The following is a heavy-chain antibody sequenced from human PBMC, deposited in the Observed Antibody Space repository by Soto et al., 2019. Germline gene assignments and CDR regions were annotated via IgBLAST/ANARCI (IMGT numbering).Heavy chain of an antibody. Sequence: GASVKVSCKASGYTFTGYYMHWVRQAPGQGLEWMGWINPNSGGTNYAQKFQGRATMTRDTSISTAYMELSRLRSDDTAAYYCARSRPVLLWFGDPGDWFDPWGQGTPVTVSS. CDR1: GYTFTGYY. CDR3: ARSRPVLLWFGDPGDWFDP. D-gene: IGHD3-10*01. J-gene: IGHJ5*02. V-gene: IGHV1-2*02. CDR2: INPNSGGT.